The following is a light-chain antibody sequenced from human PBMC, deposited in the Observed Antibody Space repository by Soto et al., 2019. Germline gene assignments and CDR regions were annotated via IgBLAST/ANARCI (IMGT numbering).Light chain of an antibody. Sequence: EIVITQSPSALSASAGDGATLSCRASQSVSCKLAWYQQKPGQAPRLLIYGASSRATGIPARFSGGGSGTDFTLTISRLEPEDFAVYYCQQYSTYPRTFGRGTKVDI. J-gene: IGKJ4*01. CDR2: GAS. CDR3: QQYSTYPRT. CDR1: QSVSCK. V-gene: IGKV3D-15*01.